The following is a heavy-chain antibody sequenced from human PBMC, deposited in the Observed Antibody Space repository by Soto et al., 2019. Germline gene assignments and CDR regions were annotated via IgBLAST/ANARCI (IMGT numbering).Heavy chain of an antibody. J-gene: IGHJ4*02. Sequence: GGSLRLSCTASGFIVSDTYVNWVRQAPGKGLEWVSVISNRGDTHYADSVRGRFSLSRDNPKNTLYLQMNSLRAEDTAVYYCARDGVGATTYFGYFDYWGQGTLVTV. V-gene: IGHV3-66*01. CDR1: GFIVSDTY. D-gene: IGHD1-26*01. CDR3: ARDGVGATTYFGYFDY. CDR2: ISNRGDT.